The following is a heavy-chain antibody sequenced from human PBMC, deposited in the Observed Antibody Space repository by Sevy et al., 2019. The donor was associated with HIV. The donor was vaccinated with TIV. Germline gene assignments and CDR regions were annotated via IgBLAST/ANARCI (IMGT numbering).Heavy chain of an antibody. CDR1: GYTFTGYY. CDR3: ARSEDYYDSSGYSQPFDY. CDR2: INPNSGGT. D-gene: IGHD3-22*01. V-gene: IGHV1-2*02. Sequence: ASMKVSCKASGYTFTGYYMHWVRQAPGQGLEWMGWINPNSGGTNYAQKFQGRVTMTRDTSISTAYMELSRLRSDDTAVYYCARSEDYYDSSGYSQPFDYWGQGTLVTVSS. J-gene: IGHJ4*02.